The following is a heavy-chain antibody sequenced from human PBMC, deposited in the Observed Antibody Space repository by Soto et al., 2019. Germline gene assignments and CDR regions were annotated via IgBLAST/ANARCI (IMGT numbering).Heavy chain of an antibody. CDR3: ARGDIYTSGSQN. CDR2: INNSGRK. J-gene: IGHJ4*02. Sequence: SETLSLTFAVYGGTFSVYYWSWILQPPGKGMEWIGEINNSGRKNYRTYLKSRVNISVDTSKNQFSMKLSSVTAADTAVYYCARGDIYTSGSQNWGQGTLVTVSS. V-gene: IGHV4-34*01. CDR1: GGTFSVYY. D-gene: IGHD3-3*01.